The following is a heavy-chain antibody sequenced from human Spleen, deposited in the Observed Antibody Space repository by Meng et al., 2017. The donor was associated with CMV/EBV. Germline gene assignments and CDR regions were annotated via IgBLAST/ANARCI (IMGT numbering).Heavy chain of an antibody. Sequence: GESLKISCAASGFTFSTYGMHWVRQAPGKGLEWMSFIRWDGSDKSYADSVKGRFTISRDNAKNSLYLQMNSLRAEDTAVYYCARDSRGEYSYGYSGGNYYYGTDVWGQGTTVTVSS. CDR2: IRWDGSDK. CDR1: GFTFSTYG. J-gene: IGHJ6*02. V-gene: IGHV3-30*02. D-gene: IGHD5-18*01. CDR3: ARDSRGEYSYGYSGGNYYYGTDV.